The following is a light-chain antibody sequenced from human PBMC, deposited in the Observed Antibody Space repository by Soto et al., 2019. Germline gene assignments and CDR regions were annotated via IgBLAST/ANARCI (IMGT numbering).Light chain of an antibody. Sequence: EIVLTRAPATMYVSPGERASLSFRATETVNTNLAWFQRKAGQPPRLLIYGSSTRATGVPDRFSGSGSGTEFALIISSLQSEDVAVYYCHKYSNWRHAITSGHGTLLEIK. CDR3: HKYSNWRHAIT. CDR2: GSS. CDR1: ETVNTN. J-gene: IGKJ5*01. V-gene: IGKV3-15*01.